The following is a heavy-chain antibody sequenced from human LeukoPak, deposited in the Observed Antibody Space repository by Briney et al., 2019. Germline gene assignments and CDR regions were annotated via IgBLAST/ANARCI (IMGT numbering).Heavy chain of an antibody. Sequence: ASVKVSCKASGGTFSSYAISWVRQAPGQGLEWMGGIIPIFGTANYAQKFQGRVTITADKSTSTAYMELSSLRSEDTAVYYCARGGGGLVGFNTHYYYYMDVWGKGTTVTVSS. J-gene: IGHJ6*03. D-gene: IGHD1-26*01. V-gene: IGHV1-69*06. CDR2: IIPIFGTA. CDR3: ARGGGGLVGFNTHYYYYMDV. CDR1: GGTFSSYA.